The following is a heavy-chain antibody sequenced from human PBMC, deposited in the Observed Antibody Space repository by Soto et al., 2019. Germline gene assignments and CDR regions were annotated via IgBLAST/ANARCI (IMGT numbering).Heavy chain of an antibody. CDR1: GFTFSDYY. V-gene: IGHV3-11*01. CDR3: ARVNSGSFPDY. Sequence: QVQLVESGGGLVKPGGSLRLSCAASGFTFSDYYMNWIRQAPVKVLEWVSYISTSGSTIYYADYVKDRFTIPRDNAKDSLYLQMNSLRAEDTAVYYCARVNSGSFPDYWGHGTLVTVSS. D-gene: IGHD1-26*01. J-gene: IGHJ4*01. CDR2: ISTSGSTI.